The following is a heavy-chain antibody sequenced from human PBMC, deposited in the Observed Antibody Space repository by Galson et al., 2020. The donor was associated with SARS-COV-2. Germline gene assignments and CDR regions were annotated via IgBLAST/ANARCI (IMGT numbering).Heavy chain of an antibody. CDR1: GFTFSTYA. Sequence: QAGGSLRLSCAASGFTFSTYAMTWVRQAPGKGLEWVSSISGSGGSTFYADAVKGRFTISRDNSKSALYLEMNNLRVGDTAIYYCTKHRPKRPSGGGVSGTDYPVPEYWGQGTLVTVSS. CDR3: TKHRPKRPSGGGVSGTDYPVPEY. CDR2: ISGSGGST. J-gene: IGHJ4*02. V-gene: IGHV3-23*01. D-gene: IGHD3-10*01.